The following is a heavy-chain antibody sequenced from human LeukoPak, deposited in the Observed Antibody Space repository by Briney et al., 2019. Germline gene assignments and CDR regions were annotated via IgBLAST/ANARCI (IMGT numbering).Heavy chain of an antibody. J-gene: IGHJ6*02. CDR1: GFTFGSYA. Sequence: GGSLRLSCEAAGFTFGSYAMHWVRQAPGKGLEWVAIIWYDGSKKYYGDSVEGRFTISRDNSKKTVYLQMSSLRADDTAVYYCARSVAMAYYYYYGLDVWGQGTTVAVS. CDR3: ARSVAMAYYYYYGLDV. CDR2: IWYDGSKK. V-gene: IGHV3-33*01. D-gene: IGHD5-12*01.